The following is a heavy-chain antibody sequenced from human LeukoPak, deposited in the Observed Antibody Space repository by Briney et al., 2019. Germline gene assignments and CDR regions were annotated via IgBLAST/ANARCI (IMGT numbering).Heavy chain of an antibody. D-gene: IGHD2-2*01. V-gene: IGHV4-38-2*02. J-gene: IGHJ5*02. Sequence: SETLSLTCSVSGYSISGGYYWGWIRQPPGKGLEWIGSIYYSGSTYYNPSLKSRVSMSVDSSKSQFSLELSSVTAADTAVYYCARLGYCNRVSCYGWFDPWGQGTLVTVSS. CDR2: IYYSGST. CDR3: ARLGYCNRVSCYGWFDP. CDR1: GYSISGGYY.